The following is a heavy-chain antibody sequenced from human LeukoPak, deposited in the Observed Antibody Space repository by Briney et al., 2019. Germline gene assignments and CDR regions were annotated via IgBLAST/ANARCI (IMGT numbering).Heavy chain of an antibody. CDR2: ISWDGGST. V-gene: IGHV3-43D*04. CDR3: AKSASLGYDSSGPLDY. D-gene: IGHD3-22*01. J-gene: IGHJ4*02. Sequence: VGSLRLSCAASGFTFDDYAMHWVRQAPGKGLEWVSLISWDGGSTYYADSVKGRFTISRDNSKNSLYLQMNSLRAEDTALYYCAKSASLGYDSSGPLDYWGQGTLVTVSS. CDR1: GFTFDDYA.